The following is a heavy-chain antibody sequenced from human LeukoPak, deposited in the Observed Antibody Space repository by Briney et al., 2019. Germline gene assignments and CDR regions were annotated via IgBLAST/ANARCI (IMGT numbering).Heavy chain of an antibody. D-gene: IGHD6-19*01. CDR1: GGSISSYY. CDR3: ASLAADYYYYGMDV. V-gene: IGHV4-59*01. J-gene: IGHJ6*02. Sequence: SETLSFTCTVSGGSISSYYWSWIRQPPGKGLEWIGYIYYSGSTNYNPSLKSRVTISVDTSKNQFSLKLSSVTAADTAVYYCASLAADYYYYGMDVWGQGTTVTVSS. CDR2: IYYSGST.